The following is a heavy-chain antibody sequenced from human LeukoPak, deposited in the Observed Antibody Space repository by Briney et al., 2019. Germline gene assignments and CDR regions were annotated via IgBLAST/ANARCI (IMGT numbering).Heavy chain of an antibody. CDR2: IKQDGSEK. V-gene: IGHV3-7*03. CDR1: GFTFSSYW. D-gene: IGHD6-13*01. J-gene: IGHJ4*02. Sequence: PGGSLRLSCAASGFTFSSYWMSWVRQAPGKGLEWVANIKQDGSEKYYVDSVKGRFTISRDNSKNTLYLQMNSLRAEDTAVYYCAKDLESRDSSWYGEAFDYWGQGTLVTVSS. CDR3: AKDLESRDSSWYGEAFDY.